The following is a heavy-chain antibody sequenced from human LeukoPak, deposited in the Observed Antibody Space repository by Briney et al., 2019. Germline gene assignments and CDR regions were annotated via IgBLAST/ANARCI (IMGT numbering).Heavy chain of an antibody. CDR2: ISAYNGNT. D-gene: IGHD3-22*01. J-gene: IGHJ4*02. CDR3: ARDPTRTYYHDSSGYGEPVFDY. V-gene: IGHV1-18*01. CDR1: GYTFTSYG. Sequence: GASVKVSCKASGYTFTSYGISWVRQAPGQGLEWMGWISAYNGNTNYAQKLQGRVTMTTDTSTSTAYMELRSPRSDDTAVYYCARDPTRTYYHDSSGYGEPVFDYWGQGTLVTVSS.